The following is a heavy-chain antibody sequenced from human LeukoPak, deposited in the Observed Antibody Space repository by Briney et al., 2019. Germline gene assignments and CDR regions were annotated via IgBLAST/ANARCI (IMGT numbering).Heavy chain of an antibody. J-gene: IGHJ6*02. D-gene: IGHD1-26*01. CDR1: GGSIRTDGSY. CDR2: IYIDGIT. Sequence: SETLSLTCTVSGGSIRTDGSYWAWIRQPPGKGLEWIGSIYIDGITHYNSSLQSRVTLSIDTSKNHFSLRLTSVTAADTADFYCARLFTRAWEYRYGMDVWGQGTAVTVSS. CDR3: ARLFTRAWEYRYGMDV. V-gene: IGHV4-39*02.